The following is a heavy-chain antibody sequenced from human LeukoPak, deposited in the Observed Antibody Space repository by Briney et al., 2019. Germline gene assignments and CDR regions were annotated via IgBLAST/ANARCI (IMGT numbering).Heavy chain of an antibody. CDR3: AKCSGGNCYHSDDH. V-gene: IGHV3-21*01. CDR2: ISSSGNYI. Sequence: PGGSLRLSCAASGFTFSSYNMNWVRQAPGKGLEWVSSISSSGNYIYYADSLKGRFTISRDNAKDSLYLQMNSLRAEDTAVYYCAKCSGGNCYHSDDHWGQGTLVTVSP. D-gene: IGHD2-15*01. J-gene: IGHJ5*02. CDR1: GFTFSSYN.